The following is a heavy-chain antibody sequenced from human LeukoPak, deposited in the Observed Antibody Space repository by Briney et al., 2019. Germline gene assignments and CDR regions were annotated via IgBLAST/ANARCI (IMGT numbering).Heavy chain of an antibody. V-gene: IGHV3-30*01. Sequence: GGSLRLSSAASGFTFSSYAMHWVRQAPGKGLEWVAVISYDGSNKYYADSVKGRFTISRDNSKNTLYLQMNSLRAEDTAVYYCARDLAAGDYERYYYYYGMDVWGQGTTVTVSS. D-gene: IGHD4-17*01. CDR3: ARDLAAGDYERYYYYYGMDV. CDR2: ISYDGSNK. CDR1: GFTFSSYA. J-gene: IGHJ6*02.